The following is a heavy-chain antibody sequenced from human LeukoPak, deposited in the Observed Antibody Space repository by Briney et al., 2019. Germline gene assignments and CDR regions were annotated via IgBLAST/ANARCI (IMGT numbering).Heavy chain of an antibody. CDR2: IIPIFGTA. CDR3: ARVRDYYDSSGYSGAFDI. V-gene: IGHV1-69*13. J-gene: IGHJ3*02. Sequence: SVKVSCKASGGTFSSYAISRVRQAPGQGLEWMGGIIPIFGTANYAQRFQGRVTITADESTSTAYMELSSLRSEDTAVYYCARVRDYYDSSGYSGAFDIWGQGTMVTVSS. CDR1: GGTFSSYA. D-gene: IGHD3-22*01.